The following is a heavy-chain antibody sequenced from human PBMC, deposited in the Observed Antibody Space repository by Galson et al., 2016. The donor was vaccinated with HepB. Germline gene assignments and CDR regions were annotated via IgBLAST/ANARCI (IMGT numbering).Heavy chain of an antibody. CDR2: ISGSGGTT. CDR3: ARVDPSSSFPFDY. V-gene: IGHV3-23*01. J-gene: IGHJ4*02. Sequence: SLRLSCAASGFTFSSYAMTWVRKAPGKGLEWVSAISGSGGTTYYADSVKGRFTISRDNSKNTLYLQMNSLRAADTAVYYCARVDPSSSFPFDYWGQGTLVTVSS. D-gene: IGHD6-6*01. CDR1: GFTFSSYA.